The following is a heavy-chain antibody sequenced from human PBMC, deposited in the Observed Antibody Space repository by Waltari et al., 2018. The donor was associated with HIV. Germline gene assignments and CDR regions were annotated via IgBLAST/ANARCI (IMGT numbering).Heavy chain of an antibody. V-gene: IGHV3-23*01. CDR2: IGGIGATI. D-gene: IGHD1-26*01. CDR3: TKLTDSATTD. Sequence: EIQLLESGGGLVQTGGSLILSCAASGLIFDNHGMSWVRQAPGKGLEWVSAIGGIGATIYYADSVKGRFTVSRDNSKNTLYLQMHSLRVEDTAVYYCTKLTDSATTDWGQGTPVTVSS. CDR1: GLIFDNHG. J-gene: IGHJ4*02.